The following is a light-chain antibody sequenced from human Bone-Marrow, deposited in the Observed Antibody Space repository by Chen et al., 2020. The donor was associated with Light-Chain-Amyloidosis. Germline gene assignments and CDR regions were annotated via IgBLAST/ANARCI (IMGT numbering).Light chain of an antibody. CDR3: QVWDRSSDRPV. J-gene: IGLJ3*02. CDR2: DDS. CDR1: NIGSTS. Sequence: SYVLTQPSSVSVAPGQTATIACGGNNIGSTSVHWYQQTPGQAPLLVVYDDSDRPSGIPERLSGSKAGNTATLTISRVEAGDEADYYCQVWDRSSDRPVCGGGTKMTV. V-gene: IGLV3-21*02.